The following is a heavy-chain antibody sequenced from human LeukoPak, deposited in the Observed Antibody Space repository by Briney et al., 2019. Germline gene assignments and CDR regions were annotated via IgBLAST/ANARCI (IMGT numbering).Heavy chain of an antibody. D-gene: IGHD1-26*01. J-gene: IGHJ4*02. Sequence: GASVKVSCKASGYTFTSYGISWVRQAPGQGLEWMGWISAYNGNTNYAQKLQGRVTMTRDTSTSTVYMELSSLRSEDTAVYYCARGVATVGATTGPGEDWGQGTLVTVSS. CDR1: GYTFTSYG. V-gene: IGHV1-18*01. CDR2: ISAYNGNT. CDR3: ARGVATVGATTGPGED.